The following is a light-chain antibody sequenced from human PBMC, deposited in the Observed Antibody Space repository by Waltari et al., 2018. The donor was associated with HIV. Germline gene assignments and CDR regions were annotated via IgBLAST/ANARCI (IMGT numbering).Light chain of an antibody. Sequence: DIQMTQSPSSLSASVGDRVTITCRASQSITNYLNWYQQKPGKAPRLLIFAGSSLQSGVPARFSGSGSWTHFTLTITSLQAEDFATYYCQQSYSTPRTFGQGTKLDIK. J-gene: IGKJ2*01. CDR2: AGS. CDR3: QQSYSTPRT. CDR1: QSITNY. V-gene: IGKV1-39*01.